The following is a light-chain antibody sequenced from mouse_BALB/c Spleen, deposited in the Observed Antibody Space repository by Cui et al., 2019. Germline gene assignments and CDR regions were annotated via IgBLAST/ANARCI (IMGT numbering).Light chain of an antibody. V-gene: IGKV2-137*01. J-gene: IGKJ2*01. CDR3: MQHLENPT. Sequence: EIVMTQAAPSVLVTPGESVSISCRSSKSLLHNNGNTYLYWFLQRPGQSPQLLIYRMSNRASGVPDRFSGSGSGSAFTLRISRVEAEDVGVYYCMQHLENPTFGGGTKLEIK. CDR1: KSLLHNNGNTY. CDR2: RMS.